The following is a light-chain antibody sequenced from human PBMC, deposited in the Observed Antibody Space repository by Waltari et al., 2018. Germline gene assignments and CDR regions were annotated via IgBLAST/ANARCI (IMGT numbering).Light chain of an antibody. V-gene: IGKV2-28*01. CDR1: QSLLHSNGYNY. Sequence: DIVMTQSPLSLPVTPGEPASIPSRSSQSLLHSNGYNYLDWYLQKPGQSPQILIYLGSNRASGVPDRFSGSGSGTDFTLKISRVEAEDAGVYYCMEALQSVTFGQGTRLEIK. J-gene: IGKJ5*01. CDR3: MEALQSVT. CDR2: LGS.